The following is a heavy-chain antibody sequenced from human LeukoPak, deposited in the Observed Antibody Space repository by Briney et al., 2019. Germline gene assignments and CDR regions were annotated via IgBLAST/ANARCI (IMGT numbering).Heavy chain of an antibody. J-gene: IGHJ4*02. CDR1: GGSISSSNW. CDR2: IHHSGST. Sequence: SETLSLTCAVSGGSISSSNWWNWVRQPPGKGLEWIGEIHHSGSTHYNPSFKSRVTISVDKSKNQFSLKPSSVTVADTAVYYCASRGSGWYQDYWGQGTLVTVSS. V-gene: IGHV4-4*02. CDR3: ASRGSGWYQDY. D-gene: IGHD6-19*01.